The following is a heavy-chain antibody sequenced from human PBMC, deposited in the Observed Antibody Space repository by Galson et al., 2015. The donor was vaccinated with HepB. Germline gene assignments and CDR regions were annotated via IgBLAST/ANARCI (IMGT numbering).Heavy chain of an antibody. Sequence: SVKVSCKASGYTFTSYYMHWVRQAPGQGLEWMGIINPSGGSTSYAQKFQGRVTMTRDTSTSTVYMELSSLRSEDTAVYYCARGGGTDYGGNSIWYFDLWGRGTLVTVSS. CDR2: INPSGGST. CDR1: GYTFTSYY. CDR3: ARGGGTDYGGNSIWYFDL. J-gene: IGHJ2*01. V-gene: IGHV1-46*03. D-gene: IGHD4-23*01.